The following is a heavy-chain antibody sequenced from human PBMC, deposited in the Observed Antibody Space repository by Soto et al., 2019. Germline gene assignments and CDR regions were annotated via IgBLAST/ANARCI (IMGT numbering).Heavy chain of an antibody. D-gene: IGHD3-3*01. V-gene: IGHV3-30*18. J-gene: IGHJ6*02. CDR2: ISYDGSNK. Sequence: GGSLRLSCAASGFTFSSYGMHWVRQAPGKGLEWVAVISYDGSNKYYADSVKGRFTISRDNSKNTLYLQMNSLRAEDTAVYYCANALQGFLEWYYGMDVWGQGTTVTVSS. CDR3: ANALQGFLEWYYGMDV. CDR1: GFTFSSYG.